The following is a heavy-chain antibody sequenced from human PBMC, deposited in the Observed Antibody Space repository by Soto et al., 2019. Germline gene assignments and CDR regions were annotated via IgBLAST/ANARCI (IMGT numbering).Heavy chain of an antibody. CDR2: ISGSGGST. Sequence: GGSLRLSCAACGFTFSSYAMSWVRQAPGKGLEWVSAISGSGGSTYYADSVKGRFTISRDNSKNTLYLQMNSLRAEDTAVYYCAKEGQRRGYSYGFSDYGMDVWGQGTTVTVSS. CDR3: AKEGQRRGYSYGFSDYGMDV. CDR1: GFTFSSYA. V-gene: IGHV3-23*01. J-gene: IGHJ6*02. D-gene: IGHD5-18*01.